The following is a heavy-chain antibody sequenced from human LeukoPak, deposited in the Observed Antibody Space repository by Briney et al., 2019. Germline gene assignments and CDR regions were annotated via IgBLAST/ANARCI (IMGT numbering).Heavy chain of an antibody. CDR3: ARAVEEGYFDY. CDR1: GGSISSSSYH. Sequence: PSETLSLTCTVSGGSISSSSYHWRWIRQPPGKGLEWIGSIYYSGSTYYNPSLKSRVTISVDTSKNQFSLKLSSVTAADTAVYYCARAVEEGYFDYWGQGTLVTVSS. J-gene: IGHJ4*02. CDR2: IYYSGST. V-gene: IGHV4-39*07.